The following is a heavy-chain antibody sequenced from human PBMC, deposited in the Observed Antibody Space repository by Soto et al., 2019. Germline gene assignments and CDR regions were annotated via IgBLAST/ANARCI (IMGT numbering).Heavy chain of an antibody. CDR2: VTGTGATT. CDR1: GFTFSNFA. V-gene: IGHV3-23*01. CDR3: AKEGRIGGATRSELDLDY. J-gene: IGHJ4*02. Sequence: GGSLRLSCAASGFTFSNFAMYWVRQAPGKGLEWVSTVTGTGATTYYADSVKGRFTISRDNSKNTLYLQMNSLRAEDTAVYYCAKEGRIGGATRSELDLDYGGQGTLVTVSS. D-gene: IGHD1-26*01.